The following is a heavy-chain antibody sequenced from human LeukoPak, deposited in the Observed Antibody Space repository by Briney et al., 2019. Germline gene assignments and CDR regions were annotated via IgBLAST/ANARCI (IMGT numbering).Heavy chain of an antibody. J-gene: IGHJ5*02. V-gene: IGHV1-24*01. D-gene: IGHD3-22*01. CDR3: ALTYYYDSSGYYGSWFDP. CDR1: GYTLTELS. CDR2: FDPEDGET. Sequence: GASVKASCKVSGYTLTELSMHWVRQAPGKGLEWMGGFDPEDGETIYAQKFQGRVTMTEDTSTDTAYMELSSLRSEDTAVYYCALTYYYDSSGYYGSWFDPWGQGTLVTVSS.